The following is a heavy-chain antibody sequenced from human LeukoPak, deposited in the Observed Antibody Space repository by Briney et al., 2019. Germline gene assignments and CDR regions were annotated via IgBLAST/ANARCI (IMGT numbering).Heavy chain of an antibody. J-gene: IGHJ4*02. CDR3: AKQLGYCSDGSCYFPY. D-gene: IGHD2-15*01. Sequence: GRSLRLPCAASGFTFSSYAMHWVRQAPGKGLEWVAVISYDGSNKYYADSVKGRFTISRDNSKNTLYLQMNSLRAEDTAAYYCAKQLGYCSDGSCYFPYWGQGTLVTVSS. CDR1: GFTFSSYA. CDR2: ISYDGSNK. V-gene: IGHV3-30*04.